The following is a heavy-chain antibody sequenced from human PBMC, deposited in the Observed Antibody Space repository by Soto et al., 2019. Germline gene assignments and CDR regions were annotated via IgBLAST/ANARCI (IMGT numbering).Heavy chain of an antibody. CDR1: GYPPTNYD. V-gene: IGHV1-18*01. D-gene: IGHD1-26*01. Sequence: QVPLVQSGPEVKKPGASVKVSCKTSGYPPTNYDIGWVRQAPGQGLEDMGWNSAYNGNTNYARKLQDRVTLTTDTSRRTAYMELRSLQTDDTAIYYCARGLYRRGTYYAFDNWGQGTLVTVSS. CDR2: NSAYNGNT. J-gene: IGHJ4*02. CDR3: ARGLYRRGTYYAFDN.